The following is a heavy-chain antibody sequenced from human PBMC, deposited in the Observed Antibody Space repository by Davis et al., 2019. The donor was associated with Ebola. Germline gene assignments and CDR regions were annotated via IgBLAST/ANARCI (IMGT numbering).Heavy chain of an antibody. CDR3: ARTCDYIWGSYHDY. V-gene: IGHV4-39*01. CDR2: IYYSGST. CDR1: GGSISSTSYY. Sequence: SETLSLTCSVSGGSISSTSYYWGWIRQPPGKGLEWIGSIYYSGSTNYNPSLKSRVTISVDTSKNQFSLKLSSVTAADTAVYYCARTCDYIWGSYHDYWGQGTLVTVSS. J-gene: IGHJ4*02. D-gene: IGHD3-16*02.